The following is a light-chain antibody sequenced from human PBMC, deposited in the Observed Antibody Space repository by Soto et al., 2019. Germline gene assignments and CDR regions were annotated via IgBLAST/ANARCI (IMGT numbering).Light chain of an antibody. CDR2: DAS. Sequence: EIVLTQSPATLSLSPGERATLSCRASQSVSSYLAWYQQKPGQVPRLVIYDASNRATGIPCRFSGSGSGTDFTLTISSLEPEYFGVYYCQQRSSWPRTFGQGTKVEIK. V-gene: IGKV3-11*01. J-gene: IGKJ1*01. CDR1: QSVSSY. CDR3: QQRSSWPRT.